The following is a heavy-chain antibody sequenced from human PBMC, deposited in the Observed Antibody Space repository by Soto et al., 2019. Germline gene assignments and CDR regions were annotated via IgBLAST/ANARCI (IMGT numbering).Heavy chain of an antibody. D-gene: IGHD3-22*01. V-gene: IGHV1-46*01. CDR1: GYTLTSYY. CDR2: INPSGGST. J-gene: IGHJ4*02. CDR3: ARALHFYDSSGYFYY. Sequence: ASVKVSCKASGYTLTSYYMHWVRQAPGQGLEWMGIINPSGGSTSYAQKFQGRVTMTRDTSTSTVYMELSSLRSEDTAVYYCARALHFYDSSGYFYYWGQGTLVTVSS.